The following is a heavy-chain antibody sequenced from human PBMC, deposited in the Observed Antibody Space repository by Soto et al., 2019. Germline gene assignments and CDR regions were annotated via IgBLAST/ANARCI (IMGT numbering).Heavy chain of an antibody. CDR2: IIPIFGTA. Sequence: QVQLVQSGAEVKKPGSSVKVSCKASGGTFSSYAISWVRQAPGQGLEWMGGIIPIFGTANYAQKFQGRVTITADESTSTAYMELSSLRSEDTAVYYCARFPSGRSGGAYNWFDPWGQGTLVTVSS. V-gene: IGHV1-69*12. CDR3: ARFPSGRSGGAYNWFDP. CDR1: GGTFSSYA. D-gene: IGHD1-26*01. J-gene: IGHJ5*02.